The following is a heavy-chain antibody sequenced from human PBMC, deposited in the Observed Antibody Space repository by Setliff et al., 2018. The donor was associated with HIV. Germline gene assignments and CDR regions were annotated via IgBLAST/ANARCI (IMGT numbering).Heavy chain of an antibody. CDR3: ARSPGMFDY. V-gene: IGHV3-48*01. CDR2: ISSSSSTI. Sequence: GGSLRLSCAASGFTFSDYSMSWVRQAPGKGLEWVSYISSSSSTIYYADSVKGRFTISRDNAKNSLYLQMNSLRAEDTAIYYCARSPGMFDYWGQGTPVTVSS. D-gene: IGHD1-1*01. J-gene: IGHJ4*02. CDR1: GFTFSDYS.